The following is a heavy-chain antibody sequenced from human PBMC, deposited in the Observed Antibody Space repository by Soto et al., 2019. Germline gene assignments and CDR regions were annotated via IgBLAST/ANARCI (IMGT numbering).Heavy chain of an antibody. J-gene: IGHJ5*02. CDR2: IYHSGST. CDR1: GYSISSGYY. CDR3: ARGAYYDFWSGLFAADNWFDP. V-gene: IGHV4-38-2*01. Sequence: ASETLSLTCAVSGYSISSGYYWGWIRQPPGKGLEWIGSIYHSGSTYYNPSLKSRVTISVDTSKNQFSLKLSSVTAADTAVYYCARGAYYDFWSGLFAADNWFDPWGQGTLVTVSS. D-gene: IGHD3-3*01.